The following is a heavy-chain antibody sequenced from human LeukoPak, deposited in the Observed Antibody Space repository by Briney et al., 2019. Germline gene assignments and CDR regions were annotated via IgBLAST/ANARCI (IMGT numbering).Heavy chain of an antibody. D-gene: IGHD3-22*01. CDR1: GFTFSSYW. CDR3: ARAGNLYYYDSSGLDY. V-gene: IGHV3-74*01. J-gene: IGHJ4*02. CDR2: INSDGSST. Sequence: PGGSLRLSCAASGFTFSSYWMHWDRQAPGKGLVWVSRINSDGSSTSYADSVKGRFTISRDNAKNTLYLQMNSLRAEDTAVYYCARAGNLYYYDSSGLDYWGQGTLVTVSS.